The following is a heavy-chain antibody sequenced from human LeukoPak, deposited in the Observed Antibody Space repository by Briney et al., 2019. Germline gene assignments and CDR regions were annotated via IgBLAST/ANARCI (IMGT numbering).Heavy chain of an antibody. Sequence: ASVRVSCKASGYTFTGYYMHWVRQAPGQGLEWMGWINPNSGGTNYAQRFQGRVTMTRDTSISTAYMELSRLRSDDTAVYYCASTYYYDSSGYYSLDYWGQGTLVTVSS. CDR3: ASTYYYDSSGYYSLDY. V-gene: IGHV1-2*02. D-gene: IGHD3-22*01. CDR2: INPNSGGT. CDR1: GYTFTGYY. J-gene: IGHJ4*02.